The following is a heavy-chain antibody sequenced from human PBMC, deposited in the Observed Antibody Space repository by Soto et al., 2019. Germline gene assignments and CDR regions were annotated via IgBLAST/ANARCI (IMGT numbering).Heavy chain of an antibody. D-gene: IGHD2-15*01. CDR3: ASDCSGGSCYRFY. CDR1: GGSISSSSYY. J-gene: IGHJ4*02. CDR2: IYYSGST. Sequence: SETLSLTCTVSGGSISSSSYYWGWIRQPPGKGLEWIGSIYYSGSTYYNPSLKSRVTISVDTSKNQFSLKLSSVTAADTAVYYCASDCSGGSCYRFYWGQGTLVTVSS. V-gene: IGHV4-39*01.